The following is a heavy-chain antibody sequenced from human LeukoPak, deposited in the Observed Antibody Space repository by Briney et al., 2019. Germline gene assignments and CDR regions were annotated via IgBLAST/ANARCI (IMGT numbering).Heavy chain of an antibody. CDR3: ARRANAFDI. V-gene: IGHV4-34*01. CDR2: INHSGST. CDR1: GGSFSGYY. Sequence: SETLSLTCAVYGGSFSGYYWSWIRQPPGKGLEWIGEINHSGSTNYNPSLKSRVTISVDTSKNQFSLKLSSVTAADTAVYYCARRANAFDIWGQGTMVTVSS. J-gene: IGHJ3*02.